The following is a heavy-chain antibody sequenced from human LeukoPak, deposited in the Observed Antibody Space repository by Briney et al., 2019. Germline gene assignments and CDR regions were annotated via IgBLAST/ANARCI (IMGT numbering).Heavy chain of an antibody. D-gene: IGHD3-22*01. CDR2: ISGSGGST. CDR1: GFTFSSYA. Sequence: GGSLRLSCAASGFTFSSYAMSWVRQAPGKGLEWVSAISGSGGSTYYADSVKGRFTISRDNSKNTLYLQMNSLSAEDTAVYYCAKDTDYYDSSGYYWGQGTLVTVSS. CDR3: AKDTDYYDSSGYY. V-gene: IGHV3-23*01. J-gene: IGHJ4*02.